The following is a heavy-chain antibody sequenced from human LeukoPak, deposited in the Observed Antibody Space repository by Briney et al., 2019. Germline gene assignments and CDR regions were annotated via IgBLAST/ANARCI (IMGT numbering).Heavy chain of an antibody. Sequence: PSETLSLTCDVYGGSFSGYYWSWIRQPPGKGLEWIGEINHSGSTNYNPSLKSRVTISVDTSKNQFSLKLSSVTAADTAVYYCARVAAAIDYWGQGTLVTVSS. CDR3: ARVAAAIDY. V-gene: IGHV4-34*01. D-gene: IGHD6-13*01. J-gene: IGHJ4*02. CDR1: GGSFSGYY. CDR2: INHSGST.